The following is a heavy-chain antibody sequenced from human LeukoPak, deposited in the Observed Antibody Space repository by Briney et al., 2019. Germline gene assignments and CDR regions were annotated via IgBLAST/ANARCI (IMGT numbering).Heavy chain of an antibody. J-gene: IGHJ4*02. Sequence: GGSLRLSCAASGFTFSTYAMHWVRQAPGKGLEWVAVISYDGSNKYYADSVKGRFTISRDNSKNTLYLQMNSLRAEDAAVYYCARDDSSGYWSLDYWGQGTLVTVSS. CDR3: ARDDSSGYWSLDY. CDR2: ISYDGSNK. CDR1: GFTFSTYA. D-gene: IGHD3-22*01. V-gene: IGHV3-30-3*01.